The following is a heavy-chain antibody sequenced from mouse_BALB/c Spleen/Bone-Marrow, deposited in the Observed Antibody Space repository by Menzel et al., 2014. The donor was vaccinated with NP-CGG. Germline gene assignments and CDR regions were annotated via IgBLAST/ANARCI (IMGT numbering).Heavy chain of an antibody. D-gene: IGHD1-1*01. V-gene: IGHV1-26*01. J-gene: IGHJ3*01. CDR3: ARRDYGPAWFTY. CDR1: GYTFTEST. Sequence: EVKVVESGPELVKPGASVKISCKTSGYTFTESTINWVKQSHGKSLEWIGGINPNNGATGYNQKFKGKATLTVDKSSSTAYLELRSLTSDDSAVYYCARRDYGPAWFTYWGQGTLVTVSA. CDR2: INPNNGAT.